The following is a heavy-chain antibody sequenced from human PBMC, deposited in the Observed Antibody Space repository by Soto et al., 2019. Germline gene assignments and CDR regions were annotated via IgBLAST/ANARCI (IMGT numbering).Heavy chain of an antibody. D-gene: IGHD2-2*01. CDR3: ASSTSSSSWFDP. CDR2: IIPIFGTA. V-gene: IGHV1-69*13. Sequence: ASVKVSCKASGGTFSSYAISWVRQAPGQGLEWMGGIIPIFGTANYAQKFQGRVTITADESTSTAYMELSSLRSEDTAVYYCASSTSSSSWFDPWGQGPLVTVAS. CDR1: GGTFSSYA. J-gene: IGHJ5*02.